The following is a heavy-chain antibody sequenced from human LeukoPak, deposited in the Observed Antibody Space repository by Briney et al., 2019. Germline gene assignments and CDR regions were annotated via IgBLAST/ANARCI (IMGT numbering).Heavy chain of an antibody. CDR3: ARRVLYSSSSRDAFDI. J-gene: IGHJ3*02. D-gene: IGHD6-6*01. CDR1: GYSFTSYW. CDR2: IYPADSDT. V-gene: IGHV5-51*01. Sequence: GESLKISCKGSGYSFTSYWIGWVRQMPGKGLEWMGIIYPADSDTRYSPSFQGQVTISADKSISTAYLQWSSLKASGTAMYYCARRVLYSSSSRDAFDIWGQGTMVTVSS.